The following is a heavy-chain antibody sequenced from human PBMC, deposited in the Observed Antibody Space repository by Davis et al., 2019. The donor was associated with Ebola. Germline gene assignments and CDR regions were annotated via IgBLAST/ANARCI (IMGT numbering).Heavy chain of an antibody. CDR2: MNPYSGNT. CDR1: GYIFSNYD. CDR3: ARGYSPKCRTGDCVNDY. V-gene: IGHV1-8*01. D-gene: IGHD2-21*01. Sequence: ASVKVSCKASGYIFSNYDINWVRQASGQGLEWMGWMNPYSGNTGYAEKFTGRVTMTRDSSITTAYMELTSLRIDDTAVYYCARGYSPKCRTGDCVNDYWGQGTLVTVSS. J-gene: IGHJ4*02.